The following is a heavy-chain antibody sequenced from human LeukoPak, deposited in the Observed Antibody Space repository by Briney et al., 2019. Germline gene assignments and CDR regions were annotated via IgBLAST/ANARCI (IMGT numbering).Heavy chain of an antibody. V-gene: IGHV3-74*01. J-gene: IGHJ3*02. D-gene: IGHD3-22*01. CDR3: ARNGKTYYYDSSEGPFDI. Sequence: GSLRLSCAASGFTFTSQWMTWVRRAPGKGLVWVSRINSDGSSTSYADSVKGRFTISRDNAKNTLYLQMNSLRAEDTAVYYCARNGKTYYYDSSEGPFDIWGQGTMVTVSS. CDR2: INSDGSST. CDR1: GFTFTSQW.